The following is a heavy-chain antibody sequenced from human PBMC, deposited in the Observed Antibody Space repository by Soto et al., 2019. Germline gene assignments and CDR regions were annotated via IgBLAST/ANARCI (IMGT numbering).Heavy chain of an antibody. CDR1: GGTFSSYA. J-gene: IGHJ3*02. CDR3: ARAPLGDIVVVPAAIQNAFDI. CDR2: IIPIFGTA. Sequence: QVQLVQSGAEVKKPGSSVKVSCKASGGTFSSYAISWVRQAPGQGLEWMGGIIPIFGTANYAQKFQGRVTITADESTSTAYMELSSLRSEDTAVYYCARAPLGDIVVVPAAIQNAFDIWGQGTMVTVSS. D-gene: IGHD2-2*02. V-gene: IGHV1-69*01.